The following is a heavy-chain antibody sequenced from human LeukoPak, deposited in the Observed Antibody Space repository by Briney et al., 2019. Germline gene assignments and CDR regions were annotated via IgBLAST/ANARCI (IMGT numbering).Heavy chain of an antibody. J-gene: IGHJ4*02. Sequence: GGSLRLSCSASGFTFSSYWMHWVRQAPGKGLEWVANIKQDGSEKYYVDSVKGRFTISRDNAKNSVFLQMNSLRADDTAVFYCARAAVMVRSGWWAYDYWGQGTLVTVSS. V-gene: IGHV3-7*01. CDR3: ARAAVMVRSGWWAYDY. D-gene: IGHD3-10*01. CDR1: GFTFSSYW. CDR2: IKQDGSEK.